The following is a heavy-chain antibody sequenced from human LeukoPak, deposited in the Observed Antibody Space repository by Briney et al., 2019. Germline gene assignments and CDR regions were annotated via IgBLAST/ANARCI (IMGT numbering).Heavy chain of an antibody. V-gene: IGHV3-74*01. J-gene: IGHJ4*02. CDR3: ARDPGPHCGGDCYYFDY. D-gene: IGHD2-21*02. Sequence: GGSLRLSCAASGFIFSRYWMHWVRQAPGKGLVWVSRINNDGSGTSYADSVKGRSTISRDNAKNTLYLQMNSLRAEDTAVYYCARDPGPHCGGDCYYFDYWGPGTLVTVSS. CDR1: GFIFSRYW. CDR2: INNDGSGT.